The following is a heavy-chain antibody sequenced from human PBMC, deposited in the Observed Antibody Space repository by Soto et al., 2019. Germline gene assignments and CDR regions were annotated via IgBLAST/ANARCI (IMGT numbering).Heavy chain of an antibody. Sequence: GGSLRLSCAASGFTFSDYDMSWSRQAPGKGLEWVSYMSSSSSYTNYADSVKGRFTISRDNAKNSLYLQMNSLRAEDTAVYYCARSTGTTGWFDPWGQGTLVTVSS. CDR3: ARSTGTTGWFDP. J-gene: IGHJ5*02. V-gene: IGHV3-11*06. CDR1: GFTFSDYD. D-gene: IGHD1-7*01. CDR2: MSSSSSYT.